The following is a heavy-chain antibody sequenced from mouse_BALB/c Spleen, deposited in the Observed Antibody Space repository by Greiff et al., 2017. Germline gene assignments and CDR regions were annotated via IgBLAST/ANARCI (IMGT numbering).Heavy chain of an antibody. J-gene: IGHJ2*01. CDR2: IYPYNGGT. Sequence: EVQLHQSGPELVKPGASVKISCKASGYTFTDYNMHWVKQSHGKSLEWIGYIYPYNGGTGYNQKFKSKATLTVDNSSSTAYMELRSLTSEDSAVYYCARKDYRSFDYWGQGTTLTVSS. V-gene: IGHV1S29*02. CDR1: GYTFTDYN. D-gene: IGHD2-14*01. CDR3: ARKDYRSFDY.